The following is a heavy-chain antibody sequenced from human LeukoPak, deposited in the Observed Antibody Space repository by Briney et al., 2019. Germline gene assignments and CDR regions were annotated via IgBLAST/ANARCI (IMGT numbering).Heavy chain of an antibody. CDR2: IYSGGST. CDR3: ARVVVAGASDAFDI. J-gene: IGHJ3*02. D-gene: IGHD2-21*01. Sequence: GGSLRLSCAASGFTVSSNYMSWVRQAPGKGLEWVSVIYSGGSTYYAGSVKGRFTISRDNSKNTLYLQMNSLRAEDTAVYYCARVVVAGASDAFDIWGQGTMVTVSS. V-gene: IGHV3-66*01. CDR1: GFTVSSNY.